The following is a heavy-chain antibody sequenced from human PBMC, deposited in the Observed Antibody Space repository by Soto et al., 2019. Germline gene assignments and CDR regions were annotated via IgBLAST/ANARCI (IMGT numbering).Heavy chain of an antibody. CDR2: IYYSGST. V-gene: IGHV4-31*03. CDR1: GGSISSGGYY. J-gene: IGHJ3*02. CDR3: AREGSSSDASRAFDI. Sequence: KTSETLSLTCTVSGGSISSGGYYWSWIRQHPGKGLEWIGYIYYSGSTYYNPSLKSRVTISVDTSKNQFSLKLSSVTAADTAVYYCAREGSSSDASRAFDIWGQGTMVTVSS. D-gene: IGHD6-6*01.